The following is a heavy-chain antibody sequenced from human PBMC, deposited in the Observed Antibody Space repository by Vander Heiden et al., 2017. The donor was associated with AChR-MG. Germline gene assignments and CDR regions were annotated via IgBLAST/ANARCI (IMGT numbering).Heavy chain of an antibody. CDR3: AIDWTYYGMDV. D-gene: IGHD3-3*01. CDR1: GFTGSSYW. J-gene: IGHJ6*02. V-gene: IGHV3-74*01. CDR2: INSDGSST. Sequence: VQLVESGGGLVQPGGSMRLSCAASGFTGSSYWMHWVRQAPGKGLVWVSRINSDGSSTSYADSVKGRFTISRDNAKNTLYLQMNSLRAEDTAVYYCAIDWTYYGMDVWCQGTTVAVSS.